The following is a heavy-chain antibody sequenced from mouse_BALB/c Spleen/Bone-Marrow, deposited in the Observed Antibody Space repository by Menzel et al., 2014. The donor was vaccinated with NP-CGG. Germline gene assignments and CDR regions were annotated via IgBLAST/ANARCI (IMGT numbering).Heavy chain of an antibody. CDR1: GYTFTSYW. CDR3: TRDDGSFAY. CDR2: IYPSDSYT. D-gene: IGHD2-3*01. V-gene: IGHV1-69*02. Sequence: VKLVESGAELVRPGASVKLSCKASGYTFTSYWINWVKQRPGQGLEWIGNIYPSDSYTNYNQKFKDKATLTVDKSFSTAYMQLSSPTSEDSAVYYCTRDDGSFAYWGQGTLVNVSA. J-gene: IGHJ3*01.